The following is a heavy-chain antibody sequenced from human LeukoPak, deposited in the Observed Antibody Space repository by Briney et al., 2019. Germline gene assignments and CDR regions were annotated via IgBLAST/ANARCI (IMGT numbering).Heavy chain of an antibody. CDR1: GFTFGSHS. CDR2: ISSSGSTI. D-gene: IGHD6-19*01. J-gene: IGHJ4*02. Sequence: GGSLRLSCAASGFTFGSHSMNWVRQAPGKGLEWVSYISSSGSTIYYADSVKGRFSISRDNAKNSLHLQMNSLRAEDTAVYYCARGTVAGKAPYWGQGTLVTVSS. V-gene: IGHV3-48*01. CDR3: ARGTVAGKAPY.